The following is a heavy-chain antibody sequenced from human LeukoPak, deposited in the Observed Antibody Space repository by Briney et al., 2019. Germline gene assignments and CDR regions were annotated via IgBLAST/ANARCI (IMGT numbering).Heavy chain of an antibody. V-gene: IGHV3-11*04. J-gene: IGHJ4*02. D-gene: IGHD3-22*01. Sequence: GSLRLSCAASGFTFSDYYMNWIRRAPGKGLEWISYVSSSGGNINYADSVQGRFTISRDNAKKSLYLQMNSLRAEDTAVYYCTSSYATPGYSSGSFDDWGQGALVIVSS. CDR1: GFTFSDYY. CDR3: TSSYATPGYSSGSFDD. CDR2: VSSSGGNI.